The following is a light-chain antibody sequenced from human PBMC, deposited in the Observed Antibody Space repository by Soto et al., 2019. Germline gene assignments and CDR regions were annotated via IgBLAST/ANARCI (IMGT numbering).Light chain of an antibody. Sequence: DIQMTQSPSTLSASVGDRVTITCRASQSISSWLAWYQQKPGKAPKLLIYKASSLGSGVPSRFIGSGSGTEFNLTISSLQPDDFATYYCQQYNSYPYTFGQGTKLEIK. V-gene: IGKV1-5*03. CDR2: KAS. J-gene: IGKJ2*01. CDR1: QSISSW. CDR3: QQYNSYPYT.